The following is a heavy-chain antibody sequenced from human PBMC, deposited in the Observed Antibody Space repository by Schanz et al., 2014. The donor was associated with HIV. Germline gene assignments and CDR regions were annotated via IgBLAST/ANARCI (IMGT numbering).Heavy chain of an antibody. CDR3: ARQGLRFSFWLDY. D-gene: IGHD4-17*01. Sequence: QVQLAESGGGVVRPGRSLRLSCTASGFTFSNYGIHWVRQAPGKGLEWVAAIWYDGSNKFYADSVKGRFTISRDNSKNTLYLQMNNLRAEDTAVYGCARQGLRFSFWLDYWGQGTPVTVSS. CDR1: GFTFSNYG. CDR2: IWYDGSNK. J-gene: IGHJ4*02. V-gene: IGHV3-33*01.